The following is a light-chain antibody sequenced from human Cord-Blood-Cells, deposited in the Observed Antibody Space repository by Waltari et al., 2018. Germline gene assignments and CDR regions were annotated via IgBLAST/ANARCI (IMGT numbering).Light chain of an antibody. CDR1: CGRIARNQ. Sequence: FMPTQPHSVSESPGQTVNISCTGSCGRIARNQVPCYPQGPGSAPTTVIYEDNQRPSGVPDRFSGSIDSSSNSASLTSSGLKTEDEADYYCQSYDSSNHVFGTGTKVTVL. CDR2: EDN. J-gene: IGLJ1*01. CDR3: QSYDSSNHV. V-gene: IGLV6-57*02.